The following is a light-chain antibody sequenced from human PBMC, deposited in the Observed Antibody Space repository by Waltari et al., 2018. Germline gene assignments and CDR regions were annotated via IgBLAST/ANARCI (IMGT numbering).Light chain of an antibody. CDR2: EGS. V-gene: IGLV2-14*01. CDR1: SSDVGGYNY. CDR3: SSYTSSSTVV. Sequence: QSALTQPASVSGSPGQSITISCTGTSSDVGGYNYVSWYQQHPGKAPKLMIYEGSNGAAGVSNRFSGSKSGNTASLTISGLQAEDEADYYCSSYTSSSTVVFGGGTKLTVL. J-gene: IGLJ2*01.